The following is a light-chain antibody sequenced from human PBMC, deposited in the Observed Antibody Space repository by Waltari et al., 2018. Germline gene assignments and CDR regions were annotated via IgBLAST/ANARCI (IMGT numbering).Light chain of an antibody. CDR1: QTVLHTSHNRNH. CDR2: SAS. Sequence: VVTQSPDSVAVYRGERATISCTSSQTVLHTSHNRNHLAWYRQKPGQPPQLLIYSASTRESGVPDRFSGSGSGTDFTLTISSLQAEDVAVYYCQQYYRPPLTFGGGTKVEIK. J-gene: IGKJ4*01. CDR3: QQYYRPPLT. V-gene: IGKV4-1*01.